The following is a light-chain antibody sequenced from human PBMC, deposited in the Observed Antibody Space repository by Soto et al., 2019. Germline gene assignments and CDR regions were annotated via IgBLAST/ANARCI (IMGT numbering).Light chain of an antibody. Sequence: QSVLTQPPSVSGAPGQRVTISCTGSSSNIGAGYEVHWYQQLPGTAPKLLIYGNNHRPSGVPDRFSGSKSATSASLAITGLQAEYEADYCQSYDSSLSALYVFRTGTKVPVL. CDR2: GNN. V-gene: IGLV1-40*01. CDR3: QSYDSSLSALYV. J-gene: IGLJ1*01. CDR1: SSNIGAGYE.